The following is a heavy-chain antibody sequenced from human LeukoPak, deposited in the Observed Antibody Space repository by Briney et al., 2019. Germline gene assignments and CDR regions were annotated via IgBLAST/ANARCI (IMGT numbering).Heavy chain of an antibody. CDR1: GFTFRSYW. D-gene: IGHD2-2*01. V-gene: IGHV3-7*01. CDR2: IRQDGSEK. Sequence: PGGPLRLSCAASGFTFRSYWMSWLRQAPGKGPEWVANIRQDGSEKYYMDSVKGRFTISRDNAKKSLYLQMNSLRADDTAMYYCARDFSAQVPVTIHDNWFDPWGQGTLVIVSS. J-gene: IGHJ5*02. CDR3: ARDFSAQVPVTIHDNWFDP.